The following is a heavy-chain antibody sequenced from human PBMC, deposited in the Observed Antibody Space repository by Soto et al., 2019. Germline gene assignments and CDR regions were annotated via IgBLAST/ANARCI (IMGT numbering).Heavy chain of an antibody. CDR2: INAGNGNT. CDR3: ARDGIAAAGTSWFDP. D-gene: IGHD6-13*01. CDR1: GYTFTSHA. Sequence: QVQLVHSGAEEKKPGASVKVSCKASGYTFTSHAMHWVRQAPGQRLEWMGWINAGNGNTKYSQKFQGRDTITTDTSASTAYLELSSLRSEDTAVYYCARDGIAAAGTSWFDPWGQGTLVTVSS. J-gene: IGHJ5*02. V-gene: IGHV1-3*05.